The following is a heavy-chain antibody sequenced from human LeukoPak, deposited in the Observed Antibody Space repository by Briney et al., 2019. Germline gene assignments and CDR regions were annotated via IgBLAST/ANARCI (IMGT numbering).Heavy chain of an antibody. D-gene: IGHD5-18*01. CDR3: ARQRPYSYVFDP. Sequence: PSETLSLTCTVSGGSISSYYWSWIRQPPGKGLEWIGYIYYSGSTNYNPSLRSRVTISVDTSKNQFSLKLSSVTAADTAVYYCARQRPYSYVFDPWGQGTLVTVSS. J-gene: IGHJ5*02. V-gene: IGHV4-59*08. CDR2: IYYSGST. CDR1: GGSISSYY.